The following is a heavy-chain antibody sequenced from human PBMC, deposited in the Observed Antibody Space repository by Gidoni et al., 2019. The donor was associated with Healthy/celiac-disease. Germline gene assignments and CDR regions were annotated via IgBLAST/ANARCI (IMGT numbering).Heavy chain of an antibody. D-gene: IGHD6-6*01. V-gene: IGHV3-33*01. Sequence: QVQLVESGGGVVQPGRSLRLSCAASGFTFSSYGMHWVRQAPGKGLEWVAVIWYDGSNQYYADSVKGRFTISRDNSKNTLYLQMNSLRAEDTAVYYSARDFLRYSSSHGMDVWGQGTTVTVSS. CDR3: ARDFLRYSSSHGMDV. CDR1: GFTFSSYG. CDR2: IWYDGSNQ. J-gene: IGHJ6*02.